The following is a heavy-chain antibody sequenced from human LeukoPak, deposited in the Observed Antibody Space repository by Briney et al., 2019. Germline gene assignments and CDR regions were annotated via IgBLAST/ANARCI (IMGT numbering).Heavy chain of an antibody. V-gene: IGHV4-39*07. D-gene: IGHD5-18*01. J-gene: IGHJ4*02. CDR2: IYYSGST. Sequence: SETLSLTCTVSGGSISSSSYYWGWIRQPPGKGLEWIGSIYYSGSTYYNPSLKSRVTISVDTSKNQFSLKLSSVTAADTAVYYCARAEDTAMVPFDYWGQGTLVTVSS. CDR1: GGSISSSSYY. CDR3: ARAEDTAMVPFDY.